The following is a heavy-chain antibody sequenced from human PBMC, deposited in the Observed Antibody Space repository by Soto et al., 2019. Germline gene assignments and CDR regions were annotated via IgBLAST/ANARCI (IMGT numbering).Heavy chain of an antibody. V-gene: IGHV4-59*01. CDR3: ARENTAMVRPLGGSIVPKINWFDP. CDR2: IYYSGST. J-gene: IGHJ5*02. CDR1: GGSISSYY. Sequence: QVQLQESGPGLVKPSETLSLTCTVSGGSISSYYWSWIRQPPGKGLEWIGYIYYSGSTNYNPSLKSRVTISVDTSKNQFSLKLSSVTAADTAVYYCARENTAMVRPLGGSIVPKINWFDPWGQGTLVTVSS. D-gene: IGHD5-18*01.